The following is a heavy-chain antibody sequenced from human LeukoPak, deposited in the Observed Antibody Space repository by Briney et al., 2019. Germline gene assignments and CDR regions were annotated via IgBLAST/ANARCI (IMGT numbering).Heavy chain of an antibody. J-gene: IGHJ6*02. CDR1: GYTFTGYY. CDR3: ARDLLVGFWRQSADDYYGMDV. CDR2: INPNSGGT. Sequence: GASVKVSCKASGYTFTGYYMHWVRQAPGQGLEWMGWINPNSGGTNYAQKFQGRVTMTRDTSISTAYMELSRLRSDDTAVYYCARDLLVGFWRQSADDYYGMDVWGQGTTVTVSS. V-gene: IGHV1-2*02. D-gene: IGHD3-3*01.